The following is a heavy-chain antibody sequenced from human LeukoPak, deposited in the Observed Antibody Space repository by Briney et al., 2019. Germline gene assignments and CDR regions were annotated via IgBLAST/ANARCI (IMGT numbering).Heavy chain of an antibody. CDR3: ARDRGPGPYSYGLDY. Sequence: ASVKVSCKASGYTFTSYAMHWVRQAPGQRLEWMGWINAGNGNTKYSQKFQGRVTITRDTSASTAYMELSSLRSEDTTVYYCARDRGPGPYSYGLDYWGQGTLVTVSS. J-gene: IGHJ4*02. CDR1: GYTFTSYA. V-gene: IGHV1-3*01. CDR2: INAGNGNT. D-gene: IGHD5-18*01.